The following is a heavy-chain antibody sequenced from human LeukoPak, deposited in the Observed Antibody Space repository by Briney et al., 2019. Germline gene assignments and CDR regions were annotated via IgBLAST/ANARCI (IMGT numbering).Heavy chain of an antibody. CDR2: ISSSSSYT. CDR1: GFTFSNYE. J-gene: IGHJ5*02. D-gene: IGHD4-17*01. CDR3: ARYGYGDSNWFDP. V-gene: IGHV3-11*03. Sequence: GGSLRLSCAASGFTFSNYEMQWVRQAPGKGLEWVSYISSSSSYTNYADSVKGRFTISRDNAKNSLYLQMNSLRAEDTAVYYCARYGYGDSNWFDPWGQGTLVTVSS.